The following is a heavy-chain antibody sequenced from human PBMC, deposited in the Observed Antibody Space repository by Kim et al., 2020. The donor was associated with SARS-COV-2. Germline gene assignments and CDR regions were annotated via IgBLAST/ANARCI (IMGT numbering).Heavy chain of an antibody. Sequence: SETLSLTCAVYGGSFSGYYWSWIRQPPGKGLEWIGEINHSGSTNYNPSLKSRVTISVDTSKNQFSLKLSSVTAADTAVYYCARGPWGDDYWGQGTLVTVS. CDR3: ARGPWGDDY. CDR1: GGSFSGYY. CDR2: INHSGST. V-gene: IGHV4-34*01. J-gene: IGHJ4*02. D-gene: IGHD7-27*01.